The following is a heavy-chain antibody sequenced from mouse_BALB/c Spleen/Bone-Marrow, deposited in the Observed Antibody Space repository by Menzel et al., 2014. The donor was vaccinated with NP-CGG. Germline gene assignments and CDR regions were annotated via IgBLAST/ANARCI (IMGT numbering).Heavy chain of an antibody. V-gene: IGHV2-5*01. CDR1: GFSLTSYG. J-gene: IGHJ1*01. CDR2: LWRGGST. Sequence: QVQLQQSGPGLVQPSQSLSITCTVSGFSLTSYGVHWVRQSPGKGLEWLGVLWRGGSTDYNAAFMSRLSITKDNSKSQVFFKMNNLQTDDAAIYYCAKNWDWYFDVWGAGTTVTVSS. D-gene: IGHD4-1*01. CDR3: AKNWDWYFDV.